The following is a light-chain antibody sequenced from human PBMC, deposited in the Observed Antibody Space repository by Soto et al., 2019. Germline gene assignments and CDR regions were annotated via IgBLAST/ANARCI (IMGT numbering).Light chain of an antibody. Sequence: QSVLTQPASVSGSPGQSITISCTGTRSDVGGYNYVSWNQQHPGKAPKLMIYEVSNRPSGVSNRFSGSKSGNTASLTISGLQAEDEADYYCTSYTTSSTHWVFGGGTKLTVL. CDR2: EVS. CDR3: TSYTTSSTHWV. V-gene: IGLV2-14*01. J-gene: IGLJ3*02. CDR1: RSDVGGYNY.